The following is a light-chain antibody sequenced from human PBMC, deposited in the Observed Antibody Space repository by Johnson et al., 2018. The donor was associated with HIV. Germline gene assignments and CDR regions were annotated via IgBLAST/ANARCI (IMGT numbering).Light chain of an antibody. CDR3: GTWDSSLSAYV. CDR2: DNN. CDR1: DSNIGNNY. Sequence: QSVLTQPPSVSAAPGQKVTISCFGSDSNIGNNYVSWYQQLPGTAPKLLIYDNNKRPSGIPDRFSGSKSGTSATLGITGLQTGDEADYYCGTWDSSLSAYVCGTGTKVTGL. J-gene: IGLJ1*01. V-gene: IGLV1-51*01.